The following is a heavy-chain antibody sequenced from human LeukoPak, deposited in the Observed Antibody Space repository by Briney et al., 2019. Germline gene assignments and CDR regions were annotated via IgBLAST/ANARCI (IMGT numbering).Heavy chain of an antibody. Sequence: GGSLRLSCAASGFTFSDYYMTWIRQTPGKGLEWVSYISISGTTTFYVDSVKGRFTISRDNTKNSLYLQMNSLRAEDTAMYYCARGTMASDFWGQGTLVTVSS. J-gene: IGHJ4*02. CDR1: GFTFSDYY. D-gene: IGHD3-10*01. CDR2: ISISGTTT. CDR3: ARGTMASDF. V-gene: IGHV3-11*01.